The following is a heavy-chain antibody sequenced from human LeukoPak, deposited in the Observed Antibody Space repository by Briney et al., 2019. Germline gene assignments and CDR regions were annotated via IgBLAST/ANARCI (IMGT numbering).Heavy chain of an antibody. V-gene: IGHV3-7*01. CDR3: AREEPGYCSSTSCPAFDY. J-gene: IGHJ4*02. Sequence: GGSLRLSCAASGFTFSSYWMSWVRQAPGKGLEWVANIKQDGSKKYYVDSVKGRFTISRDDAKNSLYLQMNSLRAEDTAVYYCAREEPGYCSSTSCPAFDYWGQGTQVTVSS. D-gene: IGHD2-2*01. CDR2: IKQDGSKK. CDR1: GFTFSSYW.